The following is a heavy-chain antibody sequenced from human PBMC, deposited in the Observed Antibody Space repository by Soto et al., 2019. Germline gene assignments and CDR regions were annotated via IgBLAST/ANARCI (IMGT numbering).Heavy chain of an antibody. Sequence: VVSRRRSCSSCVCSFISSFIHLLLQAPGNWLEWVTFISYYGIYKYYADSVKGLFTISRDNSKNTLYLQVNTLRPEDMAVYYCAYHKKYNYGVEVRGKGNTVNVSS. D-gene: IGHD1-1*01. V-gene: IGHV3-30*03. CDR3: AYHKKYNYGVEV. CDR2: ISYYGIYK. CDR1: VCSFISSF. J-gene: IGHJ6*04.